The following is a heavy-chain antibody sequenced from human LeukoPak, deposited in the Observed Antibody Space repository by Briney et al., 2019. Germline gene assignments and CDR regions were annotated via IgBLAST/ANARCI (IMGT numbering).Heavy chain of an antibody. CDR3: ARDGYSHGFDAFDI. CDR1: GGSISSGGYY. Sequence: SETLSLTCTVSGGSISSGGYYWSWIRQHPGKGLEWIGYIYYSGSTYYNPSLKSRVTISVDTSKNQFSLKLSSVTAADTAVYYCARDGYSHGFDAFDIWGQGTMVTVSS. CDR2: IYYSGST. D-gene: IGHD5-18*01. J-gene: IGHJ3*02. V-gene: IGHV4-31*03.